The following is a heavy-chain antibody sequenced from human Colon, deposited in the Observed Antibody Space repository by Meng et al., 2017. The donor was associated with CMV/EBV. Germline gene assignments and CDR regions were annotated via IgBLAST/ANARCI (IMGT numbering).Heavy chain of an antibody. Sequence: QVQLKESGPGLVKPSETLSLTCTVSGGSISSSSYYWGWVRQPPGKGLEWIGSIYYSGNTYYNESLKSRVTVSLDTSTNQVSLKLNYVTAADTAVYYCARDRRPFGDYRLDQWGQGTLVTVSS. CDR2: IYYSGNT. CDR1: GGSISSSSYY. J-gene: IGHJ5*02. V-gene: IGHV4-39*07. D-gene: IGHD4-17*01. CDR3: ARDRRPFGDYRLDQ.